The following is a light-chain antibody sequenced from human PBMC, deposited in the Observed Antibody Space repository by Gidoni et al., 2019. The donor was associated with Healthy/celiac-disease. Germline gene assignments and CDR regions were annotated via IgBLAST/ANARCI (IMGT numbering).Light chain of an antibody. CDR2: KDI. V-gene: IGLV3-25*03. CDR3: QTADSSGTYYV. J-gene: IGLJ1*01. CDR1: ALPKKY. Sequence: SCELTQPPSVSVSPGQTARITCSGDALPKKYAYWYQQKPGQAPVLVRYKDIERPSGIPERFSGSSSGTTVTLTISGVQAEDEADYYGQTADSSGTYYVFGTGTKVTVL.